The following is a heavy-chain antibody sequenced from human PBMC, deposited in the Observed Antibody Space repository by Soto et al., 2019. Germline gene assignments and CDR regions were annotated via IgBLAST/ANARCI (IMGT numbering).Heavy chain of an antibody. J-gene: IGHJ4*02. CDR1: GFTFSSYG. Sequence: QVQLVESGGGVVQPGRSLRLSCAASGFTFSSYGMHWVRQAPGKGLEWVTVISYDGNVAYYADSVKGRFTISRDNSKNTLYLQMNSLRTEDTAMYYCAKEGPITNWYFDYWGQGTLVTVPS. CDR3: AKEGPITNWYFDY. V-gene: IGHV3-30*18. CDR2: ISYDGNVA. D-gene: IGHD1-1*01.